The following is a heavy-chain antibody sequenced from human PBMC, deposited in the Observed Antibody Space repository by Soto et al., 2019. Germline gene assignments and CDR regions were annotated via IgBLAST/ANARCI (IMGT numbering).Heavy chain of an antibody. J-gene: IGHJ1*01. CDR3: ANRGDYEYFQH. Sequence: SETLSLTCTVSGGSISSYYWSWIRQPPGKGLEWIGYIYYSGSTNYNPSLKSRVTISVDTSKNQFSLKLTSVTAADTAVYYCANRGDYEYFQHWGQGTLVTVSS. D-gene: IGHD4-17*01. CDR2: IYYSGST. V-gene: IGHV4-59*08. CDR1: GGSISSYY.